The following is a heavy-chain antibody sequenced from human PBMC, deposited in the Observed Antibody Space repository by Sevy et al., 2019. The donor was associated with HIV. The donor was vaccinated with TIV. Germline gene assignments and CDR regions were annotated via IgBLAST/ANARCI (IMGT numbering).Heavy chain of an antibody. CDR2: ISGSGHRT. D-gene: IGHD3-9*01. Sequence: GGSLRLSCVGSGFSFNDYAMTWARQAPGERLEWVSSISGSGHRTYYAASLKGRFNTSRENSKNTVFLQMNSLMAEDTAIYYCVNWGEGSMIYFDVWGQGTLVTVSS. CDR3: VNWGEGSMIYFDV. CDR1: GFSFNDYA. J-gene: IGHJ4*02. V-gene: IGHV3-23*01.